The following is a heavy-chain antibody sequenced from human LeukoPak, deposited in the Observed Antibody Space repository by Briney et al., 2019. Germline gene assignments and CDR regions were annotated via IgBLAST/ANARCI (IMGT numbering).Heavy chain of an antibody. CDR1: GGSISNYY. D-gene: IGHD1-26*01. CDR2: ISYSGST. V-gene: IGHV4-59*12. J-gene: IGHJ6*02. CDR3: AGGFWDSGSYFGMDV. Sequence: PSETLSLTCTVSGGSISNYYWSWIRPPPGKGLEWIGNISYSGSTNYNPSLKSRVTISVDTSKNHFSQKLSSVTAADTAVYHCAGGFWDSGSYFGMDVWGEGTTV.